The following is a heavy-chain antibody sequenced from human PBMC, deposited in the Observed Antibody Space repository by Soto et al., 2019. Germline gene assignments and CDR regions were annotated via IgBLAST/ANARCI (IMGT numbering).Heavy chain of an antibody. CDR3: AREGYCSSTSCYLGHGMDV. CDR2: IYYSGST. J-gene: IGHJ6*02. V-gene: IGHV4-59*01. CDR1: GGSISSYY. D-gene: IGHD2-2*01. Sequence: SETLSLTCTVSGGSISSYYWSWSRQPPGKGLEWIGYIYYSGSTNYNPSLKSRVTISVDTSKNQFSLKLSSVTAADTAVYYCAREGYCSSTSCYLGHGMDVWGQGTTVTVSS.